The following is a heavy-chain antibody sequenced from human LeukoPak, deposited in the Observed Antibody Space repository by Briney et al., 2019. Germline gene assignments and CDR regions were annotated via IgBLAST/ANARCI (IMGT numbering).Heavy chain of an antibody. CDR2: ISAGGGST. V-gene: IGHV3-23*01. CDR1: GFTFSSYA. D-gene: IGHD2-15*01. Sequence: GSLRLSCAAXGFTFSSYAMSWVRQAPGKGLEWVSAISAGGGSTYYADSVKGRFTISRDNSKNTLYLQMNSPRAEDTAVYYCARRTPGYYFDYWGQGTLVTVSS. J-gene: IGHJ4*02. CDR3: ARRTPGYYFDY.